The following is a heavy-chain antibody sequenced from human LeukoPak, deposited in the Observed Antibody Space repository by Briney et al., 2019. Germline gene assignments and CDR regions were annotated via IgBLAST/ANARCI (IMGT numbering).Heavy chain of an antibody. V-gene: IGHV6-1*01. D-gene: IGHD6-13*01. CDR2: TYYRSKWYN. CDR1: GDSVSSNSAA. CDR3: ARDGYARGWYEETSPSNWFDP. Sequence: SQTLSLTCAISGDSVSSNSAAWNWIRQSPSRGLEWLGRTYYRSKWYNDYAVSVKSRITINPDTSKNQFSLQLKSVTPEDTAVYYCARDGYARGWYEETSPSNWFDPWGQGTLVTVSS. J-gene: IGHJ5*02.